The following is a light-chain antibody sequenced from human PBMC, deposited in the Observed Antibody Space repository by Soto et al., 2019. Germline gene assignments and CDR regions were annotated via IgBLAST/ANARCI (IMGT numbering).Light chain of an antibody. CDR2: GNS. Sequence: QSVLTQPPSVSGAPGQMVTISCSGSYSNIGAGYDVHWYQQLPGTAPKLLIYGNSNRPSGVPDRFSGSKSGTSASLAITGLQAEDEADYYGQSYDNNLSGSVFGGGTKVTVL. CDR1: YSNIGAGYD. V-gene: IGLV1-40*01. CDR3: QSYDNNLSGSV. J-gene: IGLJ2*01.